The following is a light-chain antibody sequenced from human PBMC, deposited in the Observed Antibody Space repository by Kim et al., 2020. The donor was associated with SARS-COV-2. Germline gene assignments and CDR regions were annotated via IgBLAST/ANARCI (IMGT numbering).Light chain of an antibody. CDR1: QSVSSSS. Sequence: SPGERATLSCRASQSVSSSSFAWYQQKPGQAPRLLIYDASSRASGIPDRFSGSGSGTDFTLTISRLEPEDFAVYYCQQCDTSPPTFGQGTKVEIK. CDR3: QQCDTSPPT. V-gene: IGKV3-20*01. CDR2: DAS. J-gene: IGKJ1*01.